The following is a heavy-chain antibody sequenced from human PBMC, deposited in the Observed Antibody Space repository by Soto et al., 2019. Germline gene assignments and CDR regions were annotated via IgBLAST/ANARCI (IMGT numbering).Heavy chain of an antibody. Sequence: ASVKVSCKTSGYFFNDYHMHWVRKAPGQGLEWMGWINPKNGDTNYAQKFQDRVTMTRDASISTVYIELSRLTSDDTAVYYCAREAGGSNTAAVLLGAWGQGTLVTVSS. V-gene: IGHV1-2*02. CDR1: GYFFNDYH. CDR2: INPKNGDT. CDR3: AREAGGSNTAAVLLGA. J-gene: IGHJ5*02. D-gene: IGHD2-2*01.